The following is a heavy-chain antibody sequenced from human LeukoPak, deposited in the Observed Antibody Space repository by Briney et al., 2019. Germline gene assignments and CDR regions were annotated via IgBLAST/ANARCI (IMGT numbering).Heavy chain of an antibody. CDR2: INPNSGST. D-gene: IGHD6-13*01. CDR3: ARDSGSSSWEFDY. CDR1: GYSFTGYY. V-gene: IGHV1-2*02. J-gene: IGHJ4*02. Sequence: GASVKFSCKASGYSFTGYYIHWVRQAPGQGLEWMGWINPNSGSTTYAQQFQGRVTMTRDTSISTVYMEQTRLGSDDTAVYYCARDSGSSSWEFDYWGQGTLVTVSS.